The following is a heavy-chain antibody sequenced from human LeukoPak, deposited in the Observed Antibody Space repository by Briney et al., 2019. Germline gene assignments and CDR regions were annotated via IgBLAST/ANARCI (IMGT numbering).Heavy chain of an antibody. D-gene: IGHD2-2*02. CDR2: INPNSGGT. CDR1: GYTFTGYY. V-gene: IGHV1-2*02. Sequence: ASAKVSCKASGYTFTGYYMHWVRQAPGQGLEWMGWINPNSGGTNYAQKFQGRVTMTRDTSISTAYMELSRLRSDDTAVYYCARVRKGGSVVAPAAIGWFDPWGQGTLVTVSS. CDR3: ARVRKGGSVVAPAAIGWFDP. J-gene: IGHJ5*02.